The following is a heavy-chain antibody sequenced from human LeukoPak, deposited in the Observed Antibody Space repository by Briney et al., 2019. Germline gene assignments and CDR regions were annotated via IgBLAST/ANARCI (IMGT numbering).Heavy chain of an antibody. CDR3: AKHSGSNHFDY. CDR2: ISGSGGST. J-gene: IGHJ4*02. Sequence: GGSLRLSCAASGFTFSSYAMSWVRQAPGKGLEWVSAISGSGGSTYYADSMKGRFTISRDNSKNTLYLQMNSLRAEDTAIYYCAKHSGSNHFDYWGQGTLVTVSS. D-gene: IGHD6-6*01. V-gene: IGHV3-23*01. CDR1: GFTFSSYA.